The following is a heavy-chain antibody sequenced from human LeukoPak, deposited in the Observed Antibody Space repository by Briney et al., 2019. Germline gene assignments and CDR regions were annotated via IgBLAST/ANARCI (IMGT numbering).Heavy chain of an antibody. D-gene: IGHD2-21*01. J-gene: IGHJ4*02. CDR2: IFHSGST. CDR1: GGSISNGGYS. V-gene: IGHV4-30-2*01. CDR3: ARGGSYSAFDN. Sequence: PSQTLSLTCAVSGGSISNGGYSWSWIWQPPGKALEWIGYIFHSGSTYYNLSLKSRVTLSVDRSKNQFSLKLNSVTAADTAVYYCARGGSYSAFDNWGQGTLVTVSS.